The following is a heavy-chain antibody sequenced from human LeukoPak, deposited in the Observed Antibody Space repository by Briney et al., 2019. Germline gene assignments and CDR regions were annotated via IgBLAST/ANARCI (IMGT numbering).Heavy chain of an antibody. D-gene: IGHD6-6*01. V-gene: IGHV3-30*02. J-gene: IGHJ4*02. CDR3: AKVFEYSSSSADY. CDR1: GFTFSSYG. CDR2: IRYDGSNK. Sequence: GGSLRLSCAASGFTFSSYGMHWVRQTPGKGLEWVAFIRYDGSNKYYADSVKGRFTISRDNSKNTLYLQMNSLRAEDTAVYYCAKVFEYSSSSADYWGQGTLVTVSS.